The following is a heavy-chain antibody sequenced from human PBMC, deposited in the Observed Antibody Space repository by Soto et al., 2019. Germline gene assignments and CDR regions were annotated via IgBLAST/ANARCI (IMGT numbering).Heavy chain of an antibody. CDR3: TSGKISAAGTEY. J-gene: IGHJ4*02. V-gene: IGHV3-74*03. D-gene: IGHD6-13*01. CDR1: GFTLSGYW. CDR2: INSDGSTT. Sequence: EVQLVESGGGLVQPGGSLRLSCAASGFTLSGYWMHWVRQGPGKGLVCVSSINSDGSTTTYADSVKGRFTVSRDNAKNTLYLQMNSLRAEDTAVYYCTSGKISAAGTEYWGQGTVITVSS.